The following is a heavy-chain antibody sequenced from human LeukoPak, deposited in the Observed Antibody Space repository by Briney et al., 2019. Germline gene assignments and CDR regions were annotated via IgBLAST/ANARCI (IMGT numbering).Heavy chain of an antibody. CDR2: IYSGGST. Sequence: GGSLRLSCTASGFIASSNYMSWVRQAPGKGLEWVSLIYSGGSTYYADSVKGRFTISRDNAKYSLYLQMSSLRDEDTAVYYCARWWNAFDIWGQGTMVTVSS. CDR3: ARWWNAFDI. D-gene: IGHD2-15*01. V-gene: IGHV3-53*01. J-gene: IGHJ3*02. CDR1: GFIASSNY.